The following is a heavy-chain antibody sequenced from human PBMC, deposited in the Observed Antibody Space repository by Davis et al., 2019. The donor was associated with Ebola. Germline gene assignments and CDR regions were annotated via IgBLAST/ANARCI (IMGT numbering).Heavy chain of an antibody. CDR1: GGSISSSSYY. CDR2: IYYSGST. Sequence: SETLSLTCTVSGGSISSSSYYWGWIRQPPGKGLEWIGSIYYSGSTYYNPSLKSRVTISVDTSKNQFSLKLSSVTAADTAVYYCARRSLVVRGVIDAFDIWGQGTMVTVSS. J-gene: IGHJ3*02. CDR3: ARRSLVVRGVIDAFDI. D-gene: IGHD3-10*01. V-gene: IGHV4-39*01.